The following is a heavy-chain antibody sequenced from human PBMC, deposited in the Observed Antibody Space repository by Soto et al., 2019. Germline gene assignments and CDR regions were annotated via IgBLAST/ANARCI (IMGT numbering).Heavy chain of an antibody. J-gene: IGHJ5*02. CDR1: GGTFSSYA. Sequence: SVKVSCKASGGTFSSYAISWVRQAPGQGLEWLGGIIPIFGTANYAQMFQGRVTITADESTGTAYMELSSLRSEDTPVYYCARAVYCSSTSCYTSWFDPWRKGPMVTVSS. V-gene: IGHV1-69*13. D-gene: IGHD2-2*02. CDR2: IIPIFGTA. CDR3: ARAVYCSSTSCYTSWFDP.